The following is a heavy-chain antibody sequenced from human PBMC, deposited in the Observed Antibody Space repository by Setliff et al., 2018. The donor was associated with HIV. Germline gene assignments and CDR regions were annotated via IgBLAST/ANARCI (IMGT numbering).Heavy chain of an antibody. CDR2: IYYSGST. J-gene: IGHJ6*03. V-gene: IGHV4-31*03. D-gene: IGHD5-12*01. CDR3: ARGLVVVTDSDYDTNYYYYYYMDV. Sequence: PSETLSLTCTVSGGSISSGGYYWSWIRQHPGKGLEWIGYIYYSGSTYYNPSLKSRVTISIDTSKNQFSLKLSSVTAADTAVYYRARGLVVVTDSDYDTNYYYYYYMDVWGKGTTVTVS. CDR1: GGSISSGGYY.